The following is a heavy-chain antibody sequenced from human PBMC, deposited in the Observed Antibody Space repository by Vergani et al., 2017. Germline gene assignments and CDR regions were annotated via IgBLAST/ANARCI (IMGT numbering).Heavy chain of an antibody. J-gene: IGHJ4*02. Sequence: QVQLQQWGAGLLKPSETLSLTCAVYGGSFSGYYWSWIRQPPGKGLEWIGEITHRGSTNYNPSLKSRVTLSVDTSKNQFSLKLSSVTAADAAVYYCARGSIQLCKALFDYWGQGTLVTVSS. D-gene: IGHD5-18*01. CDR3: ARGSIQLCKALFDY. V-gene: IGHV4-34*01. CDR2: ITHRGST. CDR1: GGSFSGYY.